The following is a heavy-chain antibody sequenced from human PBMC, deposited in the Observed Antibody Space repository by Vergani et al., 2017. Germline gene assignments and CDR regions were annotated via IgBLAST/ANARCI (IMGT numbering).Heavy chain of an antibody. J-gene: IGHJ3*01. CDR3: ARRAERWETLLRDDFDV. CDR2: INHSGTI. D-gene: IGHD1-26*01. V-gene: IGHV4-34*01. CDR1: GGSLSGYY. Sequence: QVQLQQWGPGLLKPSETLSLTCAVSGGSLSGYYWSWIWLAPGKGLEWIGEINHSGTINYNPTLKSPFNVSIDTSRDHFSLKLRSVSAADTAVYFCARRAERWETLLRDDFDVWGQGTFVTVSP.